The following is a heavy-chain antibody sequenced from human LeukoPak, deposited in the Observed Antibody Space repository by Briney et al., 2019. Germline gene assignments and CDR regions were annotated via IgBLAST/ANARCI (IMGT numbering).Heavy chain of an antibody. CDR3: ARARYYYDSSGDSRGFDI. D-gene: IGHD3-22*01. CDR1: GYSINSGYY. J-gene: IGHJ3*02. V-gene: IGHV4-38-2*02. CDR2: IYHSGST. Sequence: SETLSLTCTVSGYSINSGYYWGWIRQPPGKGLECIGIIYHSGSTYYNPSLNSRVTISVDTSKNQFSLKLSSVTAADTAVYYCARARYYYDSSGDSRGFDIWGQGTVVTVSS.